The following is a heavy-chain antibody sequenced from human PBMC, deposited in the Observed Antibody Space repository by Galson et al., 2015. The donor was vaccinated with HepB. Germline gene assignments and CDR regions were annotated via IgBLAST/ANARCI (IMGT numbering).Heavy chain of an antibody. J-gene: IGHJ4*02. CDR1: GFTFSSYW. CDR3: AREFQFLGERLYDY. V-gene: IGHV3-74*01. Sequence: SLRLSCAASGFTFSSYWMQWVRQAPGKGLVWVSRRNSDGSSTGYADSVKGRITISRDNAKNTLYLQMNSMRAEDTAVYYCAREFQFLGERLYDYWGQGTLVTVSS. D-gene: IGHD3-16*01. CDR2: RNSDGSST.